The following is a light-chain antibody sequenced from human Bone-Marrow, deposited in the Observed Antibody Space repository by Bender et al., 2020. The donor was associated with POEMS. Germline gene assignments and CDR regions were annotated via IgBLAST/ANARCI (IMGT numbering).Light chain of an antibody. CDR1: NNGSKS. J-gene: IGLJ1*01. Sequence: SYVLTQAPSVSVAPGQTARITCVGDNNGSKSVHWCQQKPGQATELVVYDDRDRPSGIPERFPGSNSGNTATLTISGVEAVDEADYYCQVWDRDSDHFVFGTGTTVTV. CDR2: DDR. CDR3: QVWDRDSDHFV. V-gene: IGLV3-21*02.